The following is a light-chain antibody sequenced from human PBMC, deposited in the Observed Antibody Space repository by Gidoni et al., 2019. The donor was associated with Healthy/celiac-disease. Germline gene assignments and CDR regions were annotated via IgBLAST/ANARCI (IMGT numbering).Light chain of an antibody. CDR2: AAA. CDR1: QSISSY. CDR3: QQSYSTPLT. Sequence: DIQITRSPSSLSASVGDRVTTTCRASQSISSYLNWYQQKPGKAPKLLIYAAASLQSGVPSRFSGSGSGTDFTLTISSLQPEDFATYYCQQSYSTPLTFGGGTKVEIK. V-gene: IGKV1-39*01. J-gene: IGKJ4*01.